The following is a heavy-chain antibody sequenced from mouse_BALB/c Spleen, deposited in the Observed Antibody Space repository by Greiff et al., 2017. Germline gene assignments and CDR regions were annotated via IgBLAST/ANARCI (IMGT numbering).Heavy chain of an antibody. Sequence: VQLQQPGAELVMPGASVKMSCKASGYTFTDYWMHWVKQRPGQGLEWIGAIDTSDIYTSYNQKFKGKATLTVDESSSTAYMQLSSLTSEDSAVYYCARGKGDYWGQGTTLTVSS. CDR3: ARGKGDY. J-gene: IGHJ2*01. CDR2: IDTSDIYT. V-gene: IGHV1-69*01. CDR1: GYTFTDYW. D-gene: IGHD1-3*01.